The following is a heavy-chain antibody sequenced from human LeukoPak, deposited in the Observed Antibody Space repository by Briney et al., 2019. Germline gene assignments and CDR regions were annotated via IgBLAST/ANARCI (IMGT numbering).Heavy chain of an antibody. V-gene: IGHV3-33*08. CDR2: IWYDGNEK. Sequence: PGGSLRLSCAASGFTFSSWVMSWVRQAPGKGLEWVAVIWYDGNEKHYVDSVKGRFTISRDNFKNTLYLQMNSLRADDSAVYYCLRGTLRNGYGYWGDNWGQGTLVTVSS. J-gene: IGHJ4*02. CDR1: GFTFSSWV. D-gene: IGHD5-12*01. CDR3: LRGTLRNGYGYWGDN.